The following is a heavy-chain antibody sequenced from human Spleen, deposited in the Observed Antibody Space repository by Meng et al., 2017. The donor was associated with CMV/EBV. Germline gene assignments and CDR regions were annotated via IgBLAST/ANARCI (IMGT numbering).Heavy chain of an antibody. CDR2: IYHSGST. D-gene: IGHD2-21*02. J-gene: IGHJ4*02. V-gene: IGHV4-4*02. CDR1: GGSISSSNL. CDR3: ARIERRRILKYCGSDCSTTDY. Sequence: QVQLQESGRGLVKPSGTLSLTCAVSGGSISSSNLWTWVRQVTGKGLEWIGEIYHSGSTNYNPSLKSRVTISVDKFKNQFSLRLASLTAADTAVYYCARIERRRILKYCGSDCSTTDYWGQGTLVTVSS.